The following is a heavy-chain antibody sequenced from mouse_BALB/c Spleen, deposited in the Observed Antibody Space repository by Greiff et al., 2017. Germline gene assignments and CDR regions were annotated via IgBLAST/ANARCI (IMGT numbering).Heavy chain of an antibody. J-gene: IGHJ3*01. CDR1: GFAFSSYD. Sequence: DVKLVESGGGLVKPGGSLKLSCAASGFAFSSYDMSWVRQTPEKRLEWVAYISSGGGSTYYPDTVKGRFTISRDNAKNTLYLQMSSLKSEDTAMYYCARHYDYVFAYWGQGTLVTVSA. CDR3: ARHYDYVFAY. V-gene: IGHV5-12-1*01. CDR2: ISSGGGST. D-gene: IGHD2-4*01.